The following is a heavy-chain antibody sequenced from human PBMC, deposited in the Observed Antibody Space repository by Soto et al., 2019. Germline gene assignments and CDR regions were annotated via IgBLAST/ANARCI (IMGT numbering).Heavy chain of an antibody. CDR3: AHRRKPDYSSSWSPPSFDY. Sequence: QITLKESGPTLVKPTQTLTLTCTFSGFSLSTSGVGVGWIRQPPGKALEWLALIHWDDDKRYSPSLKSRLTITKDTSKNQVVLTMTTMDPVDTATYYCAHRRKPDYSSSWSPPSFDYWGQGTLVTVSS. CDR2: IHWDDDK. J-gene: IGHJ4*02. V-gene: IGHV2-5*02. D-gene: IGHD6-13*01. CDR1: GFSLSTSGVG.